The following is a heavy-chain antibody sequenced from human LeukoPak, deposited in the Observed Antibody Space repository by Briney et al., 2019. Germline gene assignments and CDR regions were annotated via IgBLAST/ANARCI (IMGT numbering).Heavy chain of an antibody. CDR1: GFNFRSYG. V-gene: IGHV3-23*01. J-gene: IGHJ4*02. CDR2: ISGSGGST. Sequence: PGKSLRLSCAASGFNFRSYGMRWVRQAPGKGLEWVSAISGSGGSTYYADSVKGRFTISRDNSKNTLYLQMNSLRAEDTAVYYCAKDPYDYYDSSGYYYEPYFDYWGQGTLVTVSS. CDR3: AKDPYDYYDSSGYYYEPYFDY. D-gene: IGHD3-22*01.